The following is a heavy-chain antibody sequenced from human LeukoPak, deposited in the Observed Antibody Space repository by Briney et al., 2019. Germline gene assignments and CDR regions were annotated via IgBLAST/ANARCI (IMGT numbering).Heavy chain of an antibody. CDR2: IRNDGSHK. CDR3: AKDHRDYYYYYMDV. V-gene: IGHV3-30*02. CDR1: GFTFSTYA. D-gene: IGHD1-14*01. J-gene: IGHJ6*03. Sequence: GGSLRLSCTSSGFTFSTYAMHWVRQAPGKGLEWVAFIRNDGSHKSYADSVKGRFTISRDNSKNTLYLQMNSLRAEDTAVYYCAKDHRDYYYYYMDVWGKGTTVTVSS.